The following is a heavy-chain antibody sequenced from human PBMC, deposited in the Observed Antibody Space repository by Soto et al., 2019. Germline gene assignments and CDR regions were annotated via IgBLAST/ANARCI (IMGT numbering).Heavy chain of an antibody. CDR1: GFTFSSYA. CDR2: ISYDGSNK. Sequence: QVQLVESGGGVVQPGRSLRLSCAASGFTFSSYAMHWVRQAPGKGLEWVAVISYDGSNKYYADSVKGRFTISRDNSKNTLYLQMNSPRAEDTAVYYCARDGSGYDGWDYWGQGTLVTVSS. V-gene: IGHV3-30-3*01. CDR3: ARDGSGYDGWDY. J-gene: IGHJ4*02. D-gene: IGHD5-12*01.